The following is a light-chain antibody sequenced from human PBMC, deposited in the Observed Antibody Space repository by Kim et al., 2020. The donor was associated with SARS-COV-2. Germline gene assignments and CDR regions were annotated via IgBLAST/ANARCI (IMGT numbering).Light chain of an antibody. CDR3: QQSYSTPQRT. V-gene: IGKV1-39*01. J-gene: IGKJ1*01. CDR1: QTINSY. CDR2: AAS. Sequence: DIQMTQSPSSLSASVGDRVTITCRASQTINSYLNWYKQKPGKAPKLLIYAASSLQSGVPSRFSGSGSGTDFTLTISSLQPEDFATYYCQQSYSTPQRTFGQGTKVDIK.